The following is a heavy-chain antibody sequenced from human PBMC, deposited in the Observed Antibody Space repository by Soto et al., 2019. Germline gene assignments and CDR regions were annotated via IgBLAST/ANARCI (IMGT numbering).Heavy chain of an antibody. J-gene: IGHJ4*02. D-gene: IGHD5-12*01. Sequence: SETLSLTCAVYVVSFSGYYWSCIRQPPGKGLEWIGEINHSGSTNYNPSLKSRVTISVDTSKNQFSLKLSSVTAADTAVYYCARDGIVDTWFEYWGQGTLVTVSS. CDR3: ARDGIVDTWFEY. V-gene: IGHV4-34*01. CDR2: INHSGST. CDR1: VVSFSGYY.